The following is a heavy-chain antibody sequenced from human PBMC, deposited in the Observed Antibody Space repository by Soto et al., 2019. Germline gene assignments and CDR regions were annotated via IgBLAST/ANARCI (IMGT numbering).Heavy chain of an antibody. J-gene: IGHJ3*02. V-gene: IGHV1-69*06. CDR1: GGTFSSYA. CDR2: IIPIFGTA. CDR3: ARGSDYYDSSGPYGAFDI. D-gene: IGHD3-22*01. Sequence: QVQLVQSGAEVKKPGSSVKVSCKASGGTFSSYAISWVRQAPGQGLEWMGGIIPIFGTANYAQKFQGRVTITADKSTRTAYMELSSLRSEDTAVYYCARGSDYYDSSGPYGAFDIWGQGTMVTVSS.